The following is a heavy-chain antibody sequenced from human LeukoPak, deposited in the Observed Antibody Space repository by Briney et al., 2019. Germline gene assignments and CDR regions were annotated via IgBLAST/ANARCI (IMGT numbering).Heavy chain of an antibody. CDR3: ARGFGVEMATTP. CDR1: GYTFTSYD. Sequence: ASVKVSCKAPGYTFTSYDINWVRQATGQGLEWMGWMNPNSGNTGYAQKFQGRVTMTRNTSISTAYMELSSLRSEDTAVYYCARGFGVEMATTPWGQGTLVTVSS. V-gene: IGHV1-8*01. CDR2: MNPNSGNT. D-gene: IGHD5-24*01. J-gene: IGHJ4*02.